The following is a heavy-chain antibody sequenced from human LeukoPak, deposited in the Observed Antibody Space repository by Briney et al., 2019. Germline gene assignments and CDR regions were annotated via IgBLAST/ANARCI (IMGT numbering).Heavy chain of an antibody. J-gene: IGHJ3*02. D-gene: IGHD1-26*01. CDR2: IIPIFGTA. CDR3: ARPGVGATPGAFDI. CDR1: GGTFSSYA. V-gene: IGHV1-69*13. Sequence: ASVKVSCKASGGTFSSYAISWVRQAPGQGLEWMGGIIPIFGTANYAQKFQGRVTITADESTSTAYMELSSLRSEDTAVYYCARPGVGATPGAFDIWGQGTMVTVSS.